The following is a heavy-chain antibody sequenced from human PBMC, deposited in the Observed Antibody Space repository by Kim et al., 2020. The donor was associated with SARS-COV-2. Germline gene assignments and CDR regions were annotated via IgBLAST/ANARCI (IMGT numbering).Heavy chain of an antibody. CDR3: ARQVVRNFYYYYMDV. CDR2: IYPGDSDT. V-gene: IGHV5-51*01. D-gene: IGHD3-10*01. CDR1: GYSFTSYW. Sequence: GESLKISCKGSGYSFTSYWIGWVRQMPGKGLEWMGIIYPGDSDTRYSPSFQGQVTISADKSISTAYLQWSSLKASDTAMYYCARQVVRNFYYYYMDVWGKGTTVTVSS. J-gene: IGHJ6*03.